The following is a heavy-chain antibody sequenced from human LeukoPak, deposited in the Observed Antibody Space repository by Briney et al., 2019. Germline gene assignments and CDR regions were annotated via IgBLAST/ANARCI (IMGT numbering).Heavy chain of an antibody. CDR1: GYTFTSYD. CDR3: AREIVVVPAADYYYYGMDV. V-gene: IGHV1-8*01. Sequence: ASVKVPCEASGYTFTSYDINWVRQATGQGLEWMGWMNPNSGNTGYAQKFQGRVTMTRNTSISTAYMELSSLRSEDTAVYYCAREIVVVPAADYYYYGMDVWGQGTTVTVSS. J-gene: IGHJ6*02. CDR2: MNPNSGNT. D-gene: IGHD2-2*01.